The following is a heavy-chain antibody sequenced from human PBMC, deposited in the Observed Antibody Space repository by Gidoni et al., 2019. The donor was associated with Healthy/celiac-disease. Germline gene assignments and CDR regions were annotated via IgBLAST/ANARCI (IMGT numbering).Heavy chain of an antibody. J-gene: IGHJ6*02. V-gene: IGHV1-69*01. CDR1: GGTFSSYA. CDR3: GGGYSYGYDYYYYYGMDV. CDR2: IIPIFGTA. D-gene: IGHD5-18*01. Sequence: QVQLVQSGAEGKKPGSSVKVSCKASGGTFSSYAISWVRQAPGQGLEWMGGIIPIFGTANYAQKFQGRVTITADESTSTAYMELSSLRSEDTAVYYCGGGYSYGYDYYYYYGMDVWGQGTTVTVSS.